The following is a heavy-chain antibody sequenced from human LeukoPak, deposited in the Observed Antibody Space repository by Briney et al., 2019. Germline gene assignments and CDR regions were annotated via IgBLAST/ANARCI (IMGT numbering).Heavy chain of an antibody. CDR1: GFTFSSYG. D-gene: IGHD3-22*01. V-gene: IGHV3-7*01. CDR3: ARDTYDSSTYFDY. CDR2: IKQDGSEK. J-gene: IGHJ4*02. Sequence: GGSLRLSCAASGFTFSSYGMSWVRQAPGKGLEWVANIKQDGSEKYYVDSVKGRFTISRDNAKNSLYLQMNSLRAEDTAVYYCARDTYDSSTYFDYWGQGTLVTVSS.